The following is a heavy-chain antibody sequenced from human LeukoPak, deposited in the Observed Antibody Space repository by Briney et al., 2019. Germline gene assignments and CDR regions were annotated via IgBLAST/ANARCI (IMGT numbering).Heavy chain of an antibody. Sequence: PGGSLRLSCAASGLTFSSYSMNGVPRAPGRGLEWVSSINSSSSYIYYADSVKGRFTVSRDKARNSLYQQMNSLRAEDTAVYHCARDGDYHGSGSYSNFDYWGQGTLVTVSS. D-gene: IGHD3-10*01. CDR3: ARDGDYHGSGSYSNFDY. CDR1: GLTFSSYS. CDR2: INSSSSYI. V-gene: IGHV3-21*01. J-gene: IGHJ4*02.